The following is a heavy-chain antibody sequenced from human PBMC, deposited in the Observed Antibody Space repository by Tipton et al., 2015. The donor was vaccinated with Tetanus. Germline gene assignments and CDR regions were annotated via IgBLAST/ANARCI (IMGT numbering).Heavy chain of an antibody. CDR2: IYYSGAT. D-gene: IGHD5-12*01. V-gene: IGHV4-31*03. J-gene: IGHJ4*02. CDR3: ARANNDYPKKGPFDY. Sequence: TLSLTCSVSGASISSSRYFWNWVRQYPGKGLEWIGYIYYSGATNYHPSLKSRLAISADTSKNQFSLNLRSVITADTAVYYCARANNDYPKKGPFDYWGQGILVIVSS. CDR1: GASISSSRYF.